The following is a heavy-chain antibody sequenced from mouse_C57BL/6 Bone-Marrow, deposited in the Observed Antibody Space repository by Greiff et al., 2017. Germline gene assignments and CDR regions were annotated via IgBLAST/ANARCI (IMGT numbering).Heavy chain of an antibody. CDR2: IDPSDSYT. J-gene: IGHJ4*01. D-gene: IGHD1-1*01. CDR3: ARCGKFNTTVVGAMDY. Sequence: QVQLQQPGAELVKPGASVKLSCKASGYTFTSYWMQWVKQRPGQGLEWIGEIDPSDSYTNYNQKFKGKATLTVDTSSSTAYMQLISLTSEDSAVYYCARCGKFNTTVVGAMDYWGQGTSVTVSS. V-gene: IGHV1-50*01. CDR1: GYTFTSYW.